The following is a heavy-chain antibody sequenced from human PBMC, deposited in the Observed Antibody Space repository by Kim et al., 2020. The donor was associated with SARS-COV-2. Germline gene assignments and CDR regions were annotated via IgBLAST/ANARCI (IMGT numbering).Heavy chain of an antibody. CDR2: IYYSGST. J-gene: IGHJ4*02. CDR1: GGSISSGGYY. D-gene: IGHD3-16*01. V-gene: IGHV4-31*03. CDR3: ARGFWGAGYYFDY. Sequence: SETLSLTCTVSGGSISSGGYYWSWIRQHPGKGLEWIGYIYYSGSTYYNPSLKSRVTISVDTSKNQFSLKLSSVTAADTAVYYCARGFWGAGYYFDYWGQGTLVTVSS.